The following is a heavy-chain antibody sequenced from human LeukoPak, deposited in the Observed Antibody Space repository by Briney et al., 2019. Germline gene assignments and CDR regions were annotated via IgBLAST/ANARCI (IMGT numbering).Heavy chain of an antibody. CDR3: ARLRGWGTMIVVAPFDP. D-gene: IGHD3-22*01. Sequence: ASVKVSCKASGYTFTSYDINWVRQATGQGLEWMGWMNPNSGNTGYAQKFQGRVTMTRNTSISTAYMELSSLRSEDTAVYYCARLRGWGTMIVVAPFDPWGQGTPVTVSS. V-gene: IGHV1-8*01. J-gene: IGHJ5*02. CDR2: MNPNSGNT. CDR1: GYTFTSYD.